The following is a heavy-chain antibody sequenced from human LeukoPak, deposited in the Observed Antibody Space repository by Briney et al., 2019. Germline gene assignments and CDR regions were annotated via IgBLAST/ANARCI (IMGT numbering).Heavy chain of an antibody. CDR3: AKEGYYDSSGYYPLGYFDY. D-gene: IGHD3-22*01. Sequence: PGASLRLSCAASGLTFSSYAMSWVRQAPGKGLGWVSAISGSGGSTYYADSVKGRFTISRDNSKNTLYLQMNSLRAEDTAVYYCAKEGYYDSSGYYPLGYFDYWGQGTLVAVSS. V-gene: IGHV3-23*01. CDR2: ISGSGGST. J-gene: IGHJ4*02. CDR1: GLTFSSYA.